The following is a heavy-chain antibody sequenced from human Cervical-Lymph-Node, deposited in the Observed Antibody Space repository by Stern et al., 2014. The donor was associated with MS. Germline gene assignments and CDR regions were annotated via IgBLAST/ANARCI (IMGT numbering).Heavy chain of an antibody. CDR1: GFSLTTGGMC. D-gene: IGHD6-6*01. J-gene: IGHJ4*02. Sequence: ITLKESGPALVKPTQTLTLTCTFSGFSLTTGGMCVTWIRQPPGKAPEWLGLIDWDGDKYYRTPLRARLTISKDTSKNQVVLTMTNMDPVDTATYYCARIRGTARLIDYWGQGTLVTVSS. V-gene: IGHV2-70*01. CDR3: ARIRGTARLIDY. CDR2: IDWDGDK.